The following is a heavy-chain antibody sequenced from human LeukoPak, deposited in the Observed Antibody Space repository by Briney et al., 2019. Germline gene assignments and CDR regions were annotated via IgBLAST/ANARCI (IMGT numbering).Heavy chain of an antibody. D-gene: IGHD3-22*01. V-gene: IGHV6-1*01. CDR3: ARDSADANYYDSSGYVFDY. CDR1: GDSVSSNSAA. Sequence: SQTLSLTCAISGDSVSSNSAAWNWIRQSPSRGLEWLGRTYYRSKWYNDYAVSVKSRITINPDTSKNQFSLQLDSVTPEDTAVYYCARDSADANYYDSSGYVFDYWGQGTLVTVSS. CDR2: TYYRSKWYN. J-gene: IGHJ4*02.